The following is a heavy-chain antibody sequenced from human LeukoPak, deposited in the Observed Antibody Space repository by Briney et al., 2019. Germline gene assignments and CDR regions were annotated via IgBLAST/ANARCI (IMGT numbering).Heavy chain of an antibody. J-gene: IGHJ5*02. D-gene: IGHD6-19*01. CDR3: ARAVAGTEGGWFDP. CDR1: GYTFTSYD. Sequence: ASVKVSCKASGYTFTSYDINWVRQATGQGLEWMGWMNPISGNTGYAQKFQGRVTMTRNTSISTAYMELSSLRSEDTAVYYCARAVAGTEGGWFDPWGQGTLVTVSS. V-gene: IGHV1-8*01. CDR2: MNPISGNT.